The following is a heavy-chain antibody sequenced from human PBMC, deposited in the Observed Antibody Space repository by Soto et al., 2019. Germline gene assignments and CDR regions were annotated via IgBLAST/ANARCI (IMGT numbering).Heavy chain of an antibody. CDR2: TSAYTLNT. Sequence: QVYLVQSGGEVKKPGASVKVSCKASGYTFTNYGVAWVRQAPGQGLEWMGWTSAYTLNTNYAQKFQGRVTVTTDTSTSTAYMELRSLRPDDTAVYYCARADHGRAPRGGNWFDPWGQGTLVTVSS. J-gene: IGHJ5*02. CDR1: GYTFTNYG. V-gene: IGHV1-18*01. CDR3: ARADHGRAPRGGNWFDP. D-gene: IGHD4-17*01.